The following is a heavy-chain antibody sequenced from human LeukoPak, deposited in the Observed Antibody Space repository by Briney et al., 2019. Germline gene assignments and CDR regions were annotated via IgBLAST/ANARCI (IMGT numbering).Heavy chain of an antibody. D-gene: IGHD7-27*01. CDR1: GFTFSNYN. J-gene: IGHJ3*02. CDR3: ARGTNWGGDDAFDI. CDR2: ISSGSSYI. V-gene: IGHV3-21*01. Sequence: PGGSLTLSCEASGFTFSNYNMNWVRQAPGKGLEWVSSISSGSSYIYYADSVKGRFTISRDNAKNSLYLQMTSLRAEDTAVYYCARGTNWGGDDAFDIWGQGTMVTVSS.